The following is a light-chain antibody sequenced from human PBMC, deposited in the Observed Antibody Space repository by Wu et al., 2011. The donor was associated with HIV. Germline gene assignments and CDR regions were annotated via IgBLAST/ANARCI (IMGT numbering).Light chain of an antibody. J-gene: IGKJ5*01. CDR2: DAS. Sequence: ATLSCRASQSVSSYLAWYQQKPGQAPRLLIYDASNRATGIPPRFSGSGSGTDFTLTISSLEPEDFAVYYCQQRNNWPPITFGQGTRLEIK. CDR3: QQRNNWPPIT. V-gene: IGKV3-11*01. CDR1: QSVSSY.